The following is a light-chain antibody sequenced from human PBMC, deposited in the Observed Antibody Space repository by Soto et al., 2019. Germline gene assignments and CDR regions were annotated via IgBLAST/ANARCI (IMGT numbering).Light chain of an antibody. J-gene: IGKJ2*03. CDR3: QQYGSSPPYS. CDR1: QSVSSNY. Sequence: EIVLTQSPATLSLSPGERATLSCRASQSVSSNYLAWYHQKPGQAPRLLIYDASTRATGIPDRFSGSGSGTDFTLTISRLEPEDVAVYYCQQYGSSPPYSFGQGTKLEIK. V-gene: IGKV3-20*01. CDR2: DAS.